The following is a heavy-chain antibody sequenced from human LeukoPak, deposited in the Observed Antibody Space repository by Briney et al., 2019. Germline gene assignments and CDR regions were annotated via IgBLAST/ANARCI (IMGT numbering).Heavy chain of an antibody. D-gene: IGHD6-19*01. J-gene: IGHJ4*02. CDR2: MNPNSGGT. Sequence: ASVKVSCKTSGYTFTAYYIHWLQQAPGQGLEWMGWMNPNSGGTKYAQTFQGRVTLTRGTSISTAYLELSSLTSDDTAVYFCARQGSNSSGWYPIDDWGQGTLVTVSS. CDR3: ARQGSNSSGWYPIDD. CDR1: GYTFTAYY. V-gene: IGHV1-2*02.